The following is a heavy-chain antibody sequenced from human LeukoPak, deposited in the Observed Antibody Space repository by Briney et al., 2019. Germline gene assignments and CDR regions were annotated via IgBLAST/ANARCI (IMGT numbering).Heavy chain of an antibody. CDR2: ISHFGST. CDR1: GASLSSGNW. V-gene: IGHV4-4*02. CDR3: AREEDLRGYCSGSNCYSHIRYFDP. D-gene: IGHD2-15*01. J-gene: IGHJ5*02. Sequence: KPSETLSLTCAVSGASLSSGNWWIWVRQPPGKGLEWIGDISHFGSTHYIPSLKSRATISMDMSKNQFSLELSSVTAADTAVYYCAREEDLRGYCSGSNCYSHIRYFDPWGQGTLVTVSS.